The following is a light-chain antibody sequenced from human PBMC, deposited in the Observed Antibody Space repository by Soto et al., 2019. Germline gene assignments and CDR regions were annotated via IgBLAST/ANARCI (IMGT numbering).Light chain of an antibody. CDR2: DDS. J-gene: IGKJ1*01. V-gene: IGKV1-5*01. Sequence: IQMTQSPSTLCASVGDRVTITCRDSQSISSWLAWYQQKPGKDPKLLIYDDSSLESGVPSRFSGSGSGTEFTLTISSLQPDDFATYYCEQYNSYRTFGQGTKVDIK. CDR1: QSISSW. CDR3: EQYNSYRT.